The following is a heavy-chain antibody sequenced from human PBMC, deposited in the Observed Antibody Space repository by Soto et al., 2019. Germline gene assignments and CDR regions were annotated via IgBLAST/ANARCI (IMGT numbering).Heavy chain of an antibody. CDR2: IYHSGST. Sequence: PSETLSLNCAVPGGSISSGILWGCFRQPPGKGLQWRGDIYHSGSTNYNPTRKSRVTISVDKSKNQYSLKRSSATAAHTAVYYCARASYSYFDYWGQGPLVTVSS. J-gene: IGHJ4*02. D-gene: IGHD4-4*01. CDR3: ARASYSYFDY. V-gene: IGHV4-4*02. CDR1: GGSISSGIL.